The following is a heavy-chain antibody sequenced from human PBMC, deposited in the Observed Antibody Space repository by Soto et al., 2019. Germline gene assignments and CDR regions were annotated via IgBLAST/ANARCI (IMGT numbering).Heavy chain of an antibody. CDR2: ISHDGFNK. D-gene: IGHD6-19*01. V-gene: IGHV3-30-3*01. CDR1: GFTFSNYA. Sequence: PGGSLRLSCAASGFTFSNYAMHWVRQAPGKGLEWVAVISHDGFNKYYADSVKGRFTISRDSSKNTLYLQMNSLRAEDTAVYYCARGYHSSGFDYWGQGTLVTVSS. J-gene: IGHJ4*02. CDR3: ARGYHSSGFDY.